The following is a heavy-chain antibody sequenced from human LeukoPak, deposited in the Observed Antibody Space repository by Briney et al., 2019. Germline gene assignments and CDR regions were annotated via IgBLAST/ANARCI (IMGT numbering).Heavy chain of an antibody. D-gene: IGHD1-1*01. CDR1: GYTFTSYG. Sequence: ASVKVSCKASGYTFTSYGLTWVRQAPGQGLEWMGWISAFNGNTNYAQKLQGRVTMTTDTSTSTAYMELRSLRSDDTAVYYCARRTDYYYYMDVWGKGTTVTVSS. CDR3: ARRTDYYYYMDV. CDR2: ISAFNGNT. V-gene: IGHV1-18*01. J-gene: IGHJ6*03.